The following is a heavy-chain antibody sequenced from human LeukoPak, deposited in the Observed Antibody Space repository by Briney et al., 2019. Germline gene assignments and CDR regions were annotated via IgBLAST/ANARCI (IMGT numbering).Heavy chain of an antibody. CDR1: GFTFSNYE. J-gene: IGHJ6*03. D-gene: IGHD5-24*01. CDR3: ARDLEMATMRGGYYYYYMDV. Sequence: SGGSLRLSCAASGFTFSNYEMNWVRQAPGKGLEWISHISNFGDIIHYADSVEGRFTISRDNAKNSLYLQMNSLRAEDTAVYYCARDLEMATMRGGYYYYYMDVWGKGTTVTISS. CDR2: ISNFGDII. V-gene: IGHV3-48*03.